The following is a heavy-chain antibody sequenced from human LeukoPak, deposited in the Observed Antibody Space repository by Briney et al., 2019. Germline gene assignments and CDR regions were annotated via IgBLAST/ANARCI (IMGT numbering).Heavy chain of an antibody. CDR2: ISWNSGSM. D-gene: IGHD2-21*02. Sequence: GGSLRLSCAASGFIFDDYAVHWVRQAPGKGLEWVSGISWNSGSMEYADSVKGRFTISRDNAKNSLYLQMNSLRAEDTAVYYCARDRIAYCGGDCSSYFDYWGQGTLVTVSS. CDR3: ARDRIAYCGGDCSSYFDY. CDR1: GFIFDDYA. V-gene: IGHV3-9*01. J-gene: IGHJ4*02.